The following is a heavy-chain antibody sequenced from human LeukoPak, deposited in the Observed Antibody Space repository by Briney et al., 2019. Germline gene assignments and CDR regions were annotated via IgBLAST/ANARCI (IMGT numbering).Heavy chain of an antibody. D-gene: IGHD2-8*02. J-gene: IGHJ6*02. Sequence: GGSLRLSCAASGFTFSSYAMSWVRQAPGKGLEWVSSISSSSSYIYYADSAKGRFTISRDNAKNSLYLQMNSLRAEDTAVYYCARDTEGYYYYGMDVWGQGTTVTVSS. CDR3: ARDTEGYYYYGMDV. CDR1: GFTFSSYA. CDR2: ISSSSSYI. V-gene: IGHV3-21*01.